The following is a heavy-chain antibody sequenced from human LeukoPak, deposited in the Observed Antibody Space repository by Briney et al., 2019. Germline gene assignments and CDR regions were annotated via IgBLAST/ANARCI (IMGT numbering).Heavy chain of an antibody. J-gene: IGHJ4*02. CDR2: IYTSGST. D-gene: IGHD4-17*01. CDR3: ARGTVATTRSGFDY. CDR1: GGSISSGSYY. Sequence: PSQTLSLTCTVSGGSISSGSYYWSWIRQPAGKGLEWIGRIYTSGSTNYNPPLKSRVTISVDTSKNQFSLKLSSVTAADTAVYYCARGTVATTRSGFDYWGQGTLVTVSS. V-gene: IGHV4-61*02.